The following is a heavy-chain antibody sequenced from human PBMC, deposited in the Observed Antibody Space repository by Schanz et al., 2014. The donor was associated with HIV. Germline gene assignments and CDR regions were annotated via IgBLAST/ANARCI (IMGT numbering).Heavy chain of an antibody. J-gene: IGHJ6*02. V-gene: IGHV3-33*01. D-gene: IGHD6-13*01. CDR3: ARTTIAAPGTEYYYGMDV. Sequence: QVQLVESGGGVVQPGRSLRLSCAASGFTFSSYGMHWVRQAPGRGLEWAAVIWYDGSDKYYADSVKGRFTISRDNSKNTLFLQMNSLRAEDTAVYYCARTTIAAPGTEYYYGMDVWGQGTTVTVSS. CDR2: IWYDGSDK. CDR1: GFTFSSYG.